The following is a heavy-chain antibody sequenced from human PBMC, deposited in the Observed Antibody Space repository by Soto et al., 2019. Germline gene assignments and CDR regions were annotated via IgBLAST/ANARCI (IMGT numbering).Heavy chain of an antibody. CDR3: ARDRAVAGNKDYYYYGMDV. CDR2: IIPIFGTA. Sequence: ASVKVSCKASGVTFSSYAISWVRQAPGQGLEWMGGIIPIFGTANYAQKFQGRVTITADESTSTAYMELSSLRSEDTAVYYCARDRAVAGNKDYYYYGMDVWGQGTTVTSP. CDR1: GVTFSSYA. V-gene: IGHV1-69*13. J-gene: IGHJ6*02. D-gene: IGHD6-19*01.